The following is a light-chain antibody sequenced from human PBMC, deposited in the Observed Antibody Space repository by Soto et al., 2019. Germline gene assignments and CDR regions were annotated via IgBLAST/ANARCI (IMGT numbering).Light chain of an antibody. J-gene: IGLJ1*01. CDR1: SGFVFSFSL. V-gene: IGLV2-23*01. CDR3: CLYIVATTYV. CDR2: EGH. Sequence: QSVLAQPASVSGSPGQSITISYTGTSGFVFSFSLVSWYQQHPGYSPKVMISEGHRRPSGVPDRFSGSTSVNSAALTISGLQADDEADYYCCLYIVATTYVFGTGTKVTVL.